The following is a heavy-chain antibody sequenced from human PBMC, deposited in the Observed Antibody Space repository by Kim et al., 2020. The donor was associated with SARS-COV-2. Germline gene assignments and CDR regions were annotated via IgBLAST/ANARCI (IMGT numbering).Heavy chain of an antibody. D-gene: IGHD6-19*01. Sequence: GQKFQVRVTRTRNTSISTAYMGLSSLRSEDTAVYYCAREAQWLDTYFDYWGQGTLVTVSS. CDR3: AREAQWLDTYFDY. V-gene: IGHV1-8*01. J-gene: IGHJ4*02.